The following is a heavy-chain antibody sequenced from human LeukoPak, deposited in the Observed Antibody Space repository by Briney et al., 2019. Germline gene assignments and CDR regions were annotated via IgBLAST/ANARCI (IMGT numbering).Heavy chain of an antibody. V-gene: IGHV3-74*01. D-gene: IGHD1-26*01. CDR3: ARDEVGAPPIDY. Sequence: GRTLGLSREASVFAFSSHWMHCVRQAPGKGLVWVSNVNGDGSLTGCADSVKGRFTTSRDNAKNTLFLYMNSLRAEDTAVYYCARDEVGAPPIDYWGQGALVTVSS. CDR2: VNGDGSLT. CDR1: VFAFSSHW. J-gene: IGHJ4*02.